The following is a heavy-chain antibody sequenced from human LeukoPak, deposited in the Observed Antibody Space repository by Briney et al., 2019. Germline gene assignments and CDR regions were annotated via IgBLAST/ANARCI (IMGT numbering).Heavy chain of an antibody. CDR3: ARVFCSGSSCSHFDY. V-gene: IGHV3-74*01. Sequence: GGSLRLSCAASGFTFSSYWMHWVRQAPGKGLVWVSRIGDDGTTIDYADSVKGRFTISRDNAKNTLYLQMNSLRAEDTAVYYCARVFCSGSSCSHFDYWGQGTLVTVSS. CDR2: IGDDGTTI. D-gene: IGHD2-15*01. CDR1: GFTFSSYW. J-gene: IGHJ4*02.